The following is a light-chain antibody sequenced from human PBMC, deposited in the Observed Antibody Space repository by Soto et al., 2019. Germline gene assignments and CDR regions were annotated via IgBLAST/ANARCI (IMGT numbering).Light chain of an antibody. CDR1: SSDVGSYDL. J-gene: IGLJ1*01. Sequence: QSVLTQPASVSGSRGKSITFSCAGSSSDVGSYDLVSWYQQHPGEAPKLIIYDGFKRPSGVSDRFSGSKSGYTASLTISGLQADDEADYYCCSYAGSSTFVFGTGTKVTV. V-gene: IGLV2-23*03. CDR3: CSYAGSSTFV. CDR2: DGF.